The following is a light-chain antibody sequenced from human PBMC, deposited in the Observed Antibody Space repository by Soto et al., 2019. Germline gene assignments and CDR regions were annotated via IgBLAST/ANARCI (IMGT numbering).Light chain of an antibody. CDR1: QSVSSY. CDR2: DAS. Sequence: EIVLTQSPATLSLSPGERATLSCRASQSVSSYLAWYQQKPGQAPRLLIYDASNRATGIPARFSGSWSGTDFTPTISSLEPEDFAVYYCQQRSNPFTFGPGTKVDIK. V-gene: IGKV3-11*01. J-gene: IGKJ3*01. CDR3: QQRSNPFT.